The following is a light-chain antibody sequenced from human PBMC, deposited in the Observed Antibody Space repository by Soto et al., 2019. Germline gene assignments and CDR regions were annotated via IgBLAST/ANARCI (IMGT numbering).Light chain of an antibody. CDR1: QSLAYNDGNTY. V-gene: IGKV2-30*01. Sequence: DVVLTQSPLSLPVTLGHPASISCNSSQSLAYNDGNTYLNWFHQRPGQSPRRLIYKVSNRDSGVPNRFSGSGSGTDFTLKISRVEAEDVGVYYCMQGTHWPRTFGQGTKVEIK. J-gene: IGKJ1*01. CDR3: MQGTHWPRT. CDR2: KVS.